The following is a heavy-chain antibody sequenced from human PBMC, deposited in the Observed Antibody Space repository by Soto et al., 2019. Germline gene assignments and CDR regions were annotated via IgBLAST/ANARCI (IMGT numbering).Heavy chain of an antibody. J-gene: IGHJ4*02. Sequence: GGSLRLSCAASGFTFSSYWMSWVRQAPGKGLEWVANIKQDGSEKYYVDSVKGRFTISRDNAKNSLYLQMNSLRAEDTAVYYCATMGFLEWLLYFDYWGQGTLVTVSS. CDR1: GFTFSSYW. CDR3: ATMGFLEWLLYFDY. V-gene: IGHV3-7*01. D-gene: IGHD3-3*01. CDR2: IKQDGSEK.